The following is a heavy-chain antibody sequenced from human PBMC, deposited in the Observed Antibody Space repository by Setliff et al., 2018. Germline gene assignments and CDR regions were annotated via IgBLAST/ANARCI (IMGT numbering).Heavy chain of an antibody. V-gene: IGHV1-69*05. CDR2: IIPIFGTA. Sequence: SVKVSCKASGNRFTDYNLHWVRQAPGQGLEWMGGIIPIFGTANYAQKFQGRLTITTVGSTSTAYMELSSLRSEDTAVYYCARADYIRYFYMDAWGKGTTVTVSS. D-gene: IGHD4-4*01. CDR1: GNRFTDYN. CDR3: ARADYIRYFYMDA. J-gene: IGHJ6*03.